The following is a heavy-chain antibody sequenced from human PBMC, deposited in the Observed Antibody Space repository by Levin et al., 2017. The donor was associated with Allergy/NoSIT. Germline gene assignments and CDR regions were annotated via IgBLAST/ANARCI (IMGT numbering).Heavy chain of an antibody. CDR2: ISGSGGST. J-gene: IGHJ2*01. CDR1: GFTFSSYA. D-gene: IGHD2-15*01. CDR3: AKDSNTATPGMVVAATPVRYFDL. Sequence: GGSLRLSCAASGFTFSSYAMSWVRQAPGKGLEWVSAISGSGGSTYYADSVKGRFTISRDNSKNTLYLQMNSLRAEDTAVYYCAKDSNTATPGMVVAATPVRYFDLWGRGTLVTVSS. V-gene: IGHV3-23*01.